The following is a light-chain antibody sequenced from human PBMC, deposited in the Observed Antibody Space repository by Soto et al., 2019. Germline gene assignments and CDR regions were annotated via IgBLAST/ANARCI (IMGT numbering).Light chain of an antibody. V-gene: IGLV1-44*01. J-gene: IGLJ1*01. CDR3: AGWDGSLKGFV. CDR2: ENN. Sequence: QSVLTQPPSASGAPGQRVTISYSGSASNIGRDPVNWYQQVPGTAPKLLIYENNHRPSGVPDRFSGSKSGTSASLVISGLQSEDEAEYFCAGWDGSLKGFVFGTGTKLTVL. CDR1: ASNIGRDP.